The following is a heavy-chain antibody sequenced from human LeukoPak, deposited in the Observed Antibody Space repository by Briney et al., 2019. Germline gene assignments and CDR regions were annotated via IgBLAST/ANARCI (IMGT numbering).Heavy chain of an antibody. CDR3: SRDGLDYYGSGSYRGFDY. V-gene: IGHV3-49*04. CDR2: IRTKDFGGTT. D-gene: IGHD3-10*01. Sequence: GGSLRLSCAASGFIFSNSWMNWVRQAPGKGLEYIGFIRTKDFGGTTEYAASVKGRFTISRDDSKSIAYLQIHSLQSEDTAVYYCSRDGLDYYGSGSYRGFDYWGQGTLVTVSS. J-gene: IGHJ4*02. CDR1: GFIFSNSW.